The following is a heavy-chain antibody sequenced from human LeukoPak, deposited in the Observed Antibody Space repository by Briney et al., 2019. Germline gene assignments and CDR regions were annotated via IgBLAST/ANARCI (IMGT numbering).Heavy chain of an antibody. J-gene: IGHJ6*02. Sequence: SVKVSCKASGGTFSSYAISWGRQAPGQGLEWMGRIIHILGIANYAQKFQGRVTITADKSTSTAYMELSSLRSEDTAVYYCARKVRGVYYYGMDVWGQGTTVTVSS. CDR1: GGTFSSYA. CDR3: ARKVRGVYYYGMDV. D-gene: IGHD3-10*01. V-gene: IGHV1-69*04. CDR2: IIHILGIA.